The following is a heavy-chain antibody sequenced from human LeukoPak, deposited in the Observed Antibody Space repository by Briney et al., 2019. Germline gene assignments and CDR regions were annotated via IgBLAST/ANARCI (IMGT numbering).Heavy chain of an antibody. Sequence: SETLSLTCTVSGGSISSYFWSWIRQPPGKGLEWIGYISYSGSTTYNPSLKSRVSISVDTSKNQFSLRLSSVTAADTAVYYCATYNYDRSGYKSYFFYIWGKGKRATVSS. D-gene: IGHD3-22*01. J-gene: IGHJ3*02. V-gene: IGHV4-59*01. CDR3: ATYNYDRSGYKSYFFYI. CDR2: ISYSGST. CDR1: GGSISSYF.